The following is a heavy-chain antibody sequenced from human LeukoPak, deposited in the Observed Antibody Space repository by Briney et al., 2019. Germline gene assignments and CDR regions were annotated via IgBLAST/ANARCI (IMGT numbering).Heavy chain of an antibody. D-gene: IGHD2-2*02. CDR1: GGSFSGYY. Sequence: PSETLSLTCAVYGGSFSGYYWSWVRQAPGKGLEWVSAISGSGGSTYYADSVKGRFTISRDNSKNTLYLQMNSLRAEDTAVYYCAKILGYCSSTSCYTGGYYYGMDVWGQGTTVTVSS. J-gene: IGHJ6*02. CDR3: AKILGYCSSTSCYTGGYYYGMDV. CDR2: ISGSGGST. V-gene: IGHV3-23*01.